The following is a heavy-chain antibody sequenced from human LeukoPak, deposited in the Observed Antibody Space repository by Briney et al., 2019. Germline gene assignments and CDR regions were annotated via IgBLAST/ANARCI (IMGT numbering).Heavy chain of an antibody. CDR1: GFTVSSNY. CDR2: MYSAGFT. J-gene: IGHJ4*02. D-gene: IGHD3-10*01. CDR3: ARDRSVITMVRGVILDY. V-gene: IGHV3-53*05. Sequence: PGGSLRLSCVVSGFTVSSNYMSWVRQAPGKGLEWVSVMYSAGFTYYADSVKGRFTISRDNSKNTLYLQMNSLRAEDTAVYYCARDRSVITMVRGVILDYWGQGTLVTVSS.